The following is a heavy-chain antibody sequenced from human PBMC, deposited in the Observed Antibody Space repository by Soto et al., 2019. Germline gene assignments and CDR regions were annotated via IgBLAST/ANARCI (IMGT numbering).Heavy chain of an antibody. V-gene: IGHV4-59*01. CDR3: ARVRLLAAAGNPYFDY. CDR1: GGSISSYY. Sequence: SETLSLTCTVSGGSISSYYWSWIRQPPGKGLEWIGYIYYSGSTNYNPSLKSRVTISVDTSKNQFSLKLSSVTAADTAVYYCARVRLLAAAGNPYFDYWGQGTLVTVSS. CDR2: IYYSGST. D-gene: IGHD6-13*01. J-gene: IGHJ4*02.